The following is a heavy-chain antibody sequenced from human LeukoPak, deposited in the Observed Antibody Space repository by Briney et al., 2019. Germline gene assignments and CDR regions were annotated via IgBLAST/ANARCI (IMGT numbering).Heavy chain of an antibody. V-gene: IGHV1-2*02. Sequence: ASVKVSCKTSGYTFTDYYIHWVRQAPGQGLEWVGWINPNSGGTVFAQKFQGRGTMTRDSSITTAYMELSELRSDDTAVYYCARSICNSVSCAAFDSWGQGTLVTVSS. J-gene: IGHJ4*02. CDR3: ARSICNSVSCAAFDS. D-gene: IGHD2/OR15-2a*01. CDR2: INPNSGGT. CDR1: GYTFTDYY.